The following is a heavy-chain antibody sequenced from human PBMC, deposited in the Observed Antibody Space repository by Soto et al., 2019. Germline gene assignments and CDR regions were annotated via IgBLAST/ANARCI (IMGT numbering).Heavy chain of an antibody. CDR3: AHRPYYGDYGGTFDQ. D-gene: IGHD4-17*01. V-gene: IGHV2-5*02. Sequence: QITLKESGPPLVKPTQTLTLTCTFSGFSLSTPGLGVGWIRQSPGKALECLAVIFWDDDKRYSSSLKNRLTITKDTSKNQVVLTMTNMGPVDTATYYCAHRPYYGDYGGTFDQWGQGTLVTVSS. CDR1: GFSLSTPGLG. CDR2: IFWDDDK. J-gene: IGHJ4*02.